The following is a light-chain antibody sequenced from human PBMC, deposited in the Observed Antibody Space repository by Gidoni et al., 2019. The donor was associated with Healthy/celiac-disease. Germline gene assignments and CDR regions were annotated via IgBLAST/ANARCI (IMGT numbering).Light chain of an antibody. Sequence: QSVLTQPPPASGTPGQRVTISCSGSSSNIGSNYVYWYQQLPGTAPKLLIYRNNQRPSGVPDRFSGSKSGTSASLAISGLWSEDEADYYCAAWDDSLSGLVFGGGTKLTVL. V-gene: IGLV1-47*03. CDR2: RNN. J-gene: IGLJ2*01. CDR3: AAWDDSLSGLV. CDR1: SSNIGSNY.